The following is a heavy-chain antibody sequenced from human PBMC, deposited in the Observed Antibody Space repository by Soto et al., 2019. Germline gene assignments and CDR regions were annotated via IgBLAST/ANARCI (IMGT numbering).Heavy chain of an antibody. CDR1: GGSISSGGYY. CDR2: IYYSGST. J-gene: IGHJ4*02. CDR3: ASSRLGSGSYWYY. D-gene: IGHD1-26*01. Sequence: SETLSLTCTVSGGSISSGGYYWSWIRQHPGKGLEWIGYIYYSGSTYYNPSLKSRVTISVDTSKNQFSLKLSPVTTADTAVYYCASSRLGSGSYWYYWGQGTLVTVSS. V-gene: IGHV4-31*03.